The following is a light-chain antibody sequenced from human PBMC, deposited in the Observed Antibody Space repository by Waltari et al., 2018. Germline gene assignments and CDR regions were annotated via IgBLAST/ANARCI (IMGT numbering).Light chain of an antibody. CDR1: SNDVGGYNH. J-gene: IGLJ2*01. V-gene: IGLV2-14*01. CDR2: DVS. CDR3: SSYTNRNTLI. Sequence: QSALTQPAPVSGSPGPSITISCTGTSNDVGGYNHVPWYQQYPGKVPKLIIYDVSERPSGVSDRFSGSKSGNTASLTISGVQAEDETDYYCSSYTNRNTLIFGGGTKLTVL.